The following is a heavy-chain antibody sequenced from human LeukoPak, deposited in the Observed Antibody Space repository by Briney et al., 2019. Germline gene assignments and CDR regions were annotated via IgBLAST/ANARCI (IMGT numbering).Heavy chain of an antibody. V-gene: IGHV3-11*04. CDR1: GFTFSDYY. CDR3: ARDLYGSGWYRIPGAFDS. Sequence: PGGSLRLSCAASGFTFSDYYMSWIRQAPGKGLEWVSCICSSGSAISYADSVKGRFTVSRDNAKKSLYLRMNSLRAEDTGVYYCARDLYGSGWYRIPGAFDSWGQGTLVTVSS. D-gene: IGHD6-19*01. J-gene: IGHJ4*02. CDR2: ICSSGSAI.